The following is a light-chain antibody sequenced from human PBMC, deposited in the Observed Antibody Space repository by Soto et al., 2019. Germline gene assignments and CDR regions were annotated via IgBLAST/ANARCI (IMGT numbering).Light chain of an antibody. J-gene: IGKJ4*01. V-gene: IGKV3-15*01. Sequence: EIVMTQSPATLSVSPGERATLSCRASQSVSSNLAWYQQKPGQAPRLLIYAASTRATGIPARFSGSRSGTEFPLTISSLQSEDFAVYDCQQYNNWPALTFGGGTKVEIK. CDR3: QQYNNWPALT. CDR1: QSVSSN. CDR2: AAS.